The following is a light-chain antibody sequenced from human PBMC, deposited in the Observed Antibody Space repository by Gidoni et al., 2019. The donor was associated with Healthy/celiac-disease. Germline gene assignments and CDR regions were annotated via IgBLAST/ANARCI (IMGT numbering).Light chain of an antibody. V-gene: IGKV3-11*01. CDR3: QPRSNCPLT. CDR1: QRVSSY. Sequence: EMVLTQYPATMSLSPGERATLSGRASQRVSSYLAGYQQKPGQAPMLLIYAASNRATVIPDRFSGSWSVTYFSFTIISLEPEACAVYYFQPRSNCPLTFGGWTKVEI. CDR2: AAS. J-gene: IGKJ4*01.